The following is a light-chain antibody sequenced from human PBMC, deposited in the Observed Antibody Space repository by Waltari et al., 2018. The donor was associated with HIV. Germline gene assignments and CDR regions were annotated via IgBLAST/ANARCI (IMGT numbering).Light chain of an antibody. CDR1: SSNIGTNS. J-gene: IGLJ3*02. V-gene: IGLV1-51*01. Sequence: QSVLTQPPSVSAAPGQKVTIPCSGSSSNIGTNSVPWYQHLPRTAPKLFISGNNNRPSGIPDRFSGSKSGTSATLGITGLQTGDEGDYYCATWDSSLSSWVFGGGTKLTVL. CDR3: ATWDSSLSSWV. CDR2: GNN.